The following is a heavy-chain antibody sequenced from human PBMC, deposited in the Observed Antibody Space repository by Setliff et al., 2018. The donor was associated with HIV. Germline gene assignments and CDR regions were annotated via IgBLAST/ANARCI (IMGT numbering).Heavy chain of an antibody. Sequence: PGGSLRLSCAASELTFSNYAMTWVRQAPGKGLEWVSSLSGSGGSTYYADSVKGRFTISRDNSKNTLYLRMNSLKGDDTAVYYCARDVAVAATEFWGQGIQVTVSS. J-gene: IGHJ4*02. CDR1: ELTFSNYA. V-gene: IGHV3-23*01. CDR3: ARDVAVAATEF. CDR2: LSGSGGST. D-gene: IGHD6-19*01.